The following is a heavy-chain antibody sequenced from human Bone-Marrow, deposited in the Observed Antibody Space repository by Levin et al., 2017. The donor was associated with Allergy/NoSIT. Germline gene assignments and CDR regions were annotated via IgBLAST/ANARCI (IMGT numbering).Heavy chain of an antibody. J-gene: IGHJ3*02. Sequence: GESLKISCAASGFTFSSYAMSWVRQAPGKGLEWVSAISGSGGSTYYADSVKGRFTISRDNSKNTLYLQMNSLRAEDTAVYYCAKDPPGIANKFAFDSWGQGTMVTVSS. V-gene: IGHV3-23*01. CDR2: ISGSGGST. CDR1: GFTFSSYA. D-gene: IGHD6-13*01. CDR3: AKDPPGIANKFAFDS.